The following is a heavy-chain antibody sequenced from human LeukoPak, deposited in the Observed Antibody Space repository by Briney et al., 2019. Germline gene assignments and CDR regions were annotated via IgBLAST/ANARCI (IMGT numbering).Heavy chain of an antibody. CDR1: GLTCNNYA. CDR2: ISAGGGTT. J-gene: IGHJ4*02. V-gene: IGHV3-23*01. Sequence: PVGSLRLCCAPSGLTCNNYAMRSVRRAPVNGLEWVSGISAGGGTTKYGDSVKGRFTISRDNCKSTLYVQMNNLRAEDTAISYCAKFFLGSCNAGSCYDDFDYWGQGTLVTVSS. D-gene: IGHD2-15*01. CDR3: AKFFLGSCNAGSCYDDFDY.